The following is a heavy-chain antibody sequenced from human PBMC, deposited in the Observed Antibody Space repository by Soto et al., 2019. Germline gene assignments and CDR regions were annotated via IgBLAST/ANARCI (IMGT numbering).Heavy chain of an antibody. CDR2: ISPSSGRT. CDR1: GYTFGIYG. CDR3: ARESVCSGTSCPWDY. V-gene: IGHV1-18*01. D-gene: IGHD2-2*01. J-gene: IGHJ4*02. Sequence: QVQLVQSGAEVKKPGASVKVSCQASGYTFGIYGLTWVRQAPGQGPEWMGWISPSSGRTKYAQKFQGRVTMTTQTPPNTAHMELRSLTSDDTAVYYCARESVCSGTSCPWDYWGQGTLVTVSS.